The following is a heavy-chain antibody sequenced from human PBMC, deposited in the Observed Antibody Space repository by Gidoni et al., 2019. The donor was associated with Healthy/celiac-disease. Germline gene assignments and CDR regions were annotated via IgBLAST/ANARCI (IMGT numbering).Heavy chain of an antibody. D-gene: IGHD3-3*01. CDR2: ISGSGGST. CDR3: AKGSGFWSGTFDY. Sequence: EVQLLESGGGLVQPGGYLRGGCAASGFTFRSYAMSWFGQAPGKGLEGVSAISGSGGSTDYADSVKGRFTISRDNSKNTLYLQMNSLRAEDTAVYYCAKGSGFWSGTFDYWGQGTLVTVSS. J-gene: IGHJ4*02. CDR1: GFTFRSYA. V-gene: IGHV3-23*01.